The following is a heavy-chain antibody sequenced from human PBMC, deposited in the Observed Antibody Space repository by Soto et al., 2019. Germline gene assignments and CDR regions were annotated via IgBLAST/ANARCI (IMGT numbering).Heavy chain of an antibody. Sequence: SETLSLTCAVSGGSISSSHWWGWVRQAPGKGLEWIGEIYHSGSTNYNPSLKSRITMSVDKSKNQFSVNLSSVTAADTVVYYCERDAEETAIVPAPWLVWGRGTMVTVSS. CDR3: ERDAEETAIVPAPWLV. J-gene: IGHJ6*01. D-gene: IGHD2-21*02. V-gene: IGHV4-4*02. CDR2: IYHSGST. CDR1: GGSISSSHW.